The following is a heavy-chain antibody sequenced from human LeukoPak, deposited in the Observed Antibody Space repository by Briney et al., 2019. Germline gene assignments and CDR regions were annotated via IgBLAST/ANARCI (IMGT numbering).Heavy chain of an antibody. CDR2: IIPILGIA. CDR3: ARESIVPAANNWFDP. V-gene: IGHV1-69*04. CDR1: GGTFSSYT. J-gene: IGHJ5*02. D-gene: IGHD2-2*01. Sequence: SVKVSCKASGGTFSSYTISWVRQAPGQGLEWMGRIIPILGIANYAQKFQGRVTITADKSTSTAYMELSSLRSEDTAVYYCARESIVPAANNWFDPWGQGTLVAVSS.